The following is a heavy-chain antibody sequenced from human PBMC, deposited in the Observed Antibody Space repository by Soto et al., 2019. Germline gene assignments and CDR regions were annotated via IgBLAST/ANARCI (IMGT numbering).Heavy chain of an antibody. CDR3: ALYLYGDSSYWFFDL. D-gene: IGHD4-17*01. CDR1: GFSLSTSAVG. CDR2: IYWDDDK. V-gene: IGHV2-5*02. J-gene: IGHJ2*01. Sequence: QITLKESGPTLVNPTQTLTLTCTLSGFSLSTSAVGVGWIRQPPGKALEWLALIYWDDDKRYSPSLKSRLTITKDTSKNQVVLTMTNMDPVDTATHYCALYLYGDSSYWFFDLWGRGTLVTVSS.